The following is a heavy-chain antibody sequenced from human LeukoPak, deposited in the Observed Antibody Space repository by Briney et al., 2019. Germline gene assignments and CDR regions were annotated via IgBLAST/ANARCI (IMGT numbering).Heavy chain of an antibody. V-gene: IGHV4-4*07. CDR3: ARVPYGPDPYYYGMDV. CDR2: IYTSGST. Sequence: SETLSLTCTVSGGSISSYYWSWIRQPAGKGLEWIGRIYTSGSTNYNPSFKSRVTMSVDTSKNQFSLKLSSVTAADTAVYYCARVPYGPDPYYYGMDVWGQGTTVTVSS. CDR1: GGSISSYY. D-gene: IGHD3-10*01. J-gene: IGHJ6*02.